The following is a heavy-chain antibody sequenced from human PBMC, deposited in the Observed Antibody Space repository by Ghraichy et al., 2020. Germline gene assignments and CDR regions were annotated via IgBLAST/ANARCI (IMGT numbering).Heavy chain of an antibody. CDR1: GGSMSSRSFY. Sequence: SQTLSLTCSVSGGSMSSRSFYWGWIRQPPGKGLEWIGGIYYDGSAYYNSSLKSRVTISVDTSKNQFSLKLTSVTAADTAVYYCAATFDSSGYYWILFENWGQGTLVTVSS. CDR2: IYYDGSA. J-gene: IGHJ4*02. V-gene: IGHV4-39*01. D-gene: IGHD3-22*01. CDR3: AATFDSSGYYWILFEN.